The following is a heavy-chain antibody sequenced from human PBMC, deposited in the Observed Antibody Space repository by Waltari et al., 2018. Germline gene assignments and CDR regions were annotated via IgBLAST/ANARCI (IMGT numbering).Heavy chain of an antibody. D-gene: IGHD4-17*01. V-gene: IGHV3-74*01. J-gene: IGHJ2*01. Sequence: EVQLVESGGGLVRPGGSLRLSCAASGFSFSSHWMHWVRQVPGKGPVWVARISSDAGITSYADSVRDRFTISRDNTKNTLHLQMNSLRAEDTAVYYCARILTMVYWYFDLWGRGTLVTVSS. CDR1: GFSFSSHW. CDR2: ISSDAGIT. CDR3: ARILTMVYWYFDL.